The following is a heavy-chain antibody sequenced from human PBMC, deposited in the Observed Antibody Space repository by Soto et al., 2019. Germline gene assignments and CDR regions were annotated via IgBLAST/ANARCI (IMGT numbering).Heavy chain of an antibody. J-gene: IGHJ4*02. CDR1: GFTFSSYS. CDR3: ARGKRCSGGSCYFDY. D-gene: IGHD2-15*01. Sequence: EVQLVESGGGLVKPGGSLRLSCAASGFTFSSYSMNWVRQAPGKGLEWVSSISSSSSYIYYADSVKGRFTISRDNAKNSLYLQMNSLRAEDTAVYYCARGKRCSGGSCYFDYWGQGTLVTVSS. V-gene: IGHV3-21*01. CDR2: ISSSSSYI.